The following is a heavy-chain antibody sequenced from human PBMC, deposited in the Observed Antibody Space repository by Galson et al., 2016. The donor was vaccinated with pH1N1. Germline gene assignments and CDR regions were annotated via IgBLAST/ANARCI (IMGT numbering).Heavy chain of an antibody. D-gene: IGHD2-21*01. J-gene: IGHJ4*02. V-gene: IGHV1-46*01. CDR1: GHTFSSYY. CDR2: INPRDTTT. CDR3: ARDRGGEYNLPQLWLDY. Sequence: SVKVSCKASGHTFSSYYIHWVRQAPGQGLEWMGIINPRDTTTTYAQRFQARVTMTWDTSTSTVYMELSSLRSEDTAVYYCARDRGGEYNLPQLWLDYWGQGTLVTVSS.